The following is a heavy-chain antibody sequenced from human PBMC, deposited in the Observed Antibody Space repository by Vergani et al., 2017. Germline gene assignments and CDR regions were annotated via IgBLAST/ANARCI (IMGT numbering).Heavy chain of an antibody. Sequence: VQLVESGGGVVQPGRSLRLSCAASGFTFSSYSMNWVRQAPGKGLEWVSSISSSSSYIYYADSVKGRFTISRDNAKNSLYLQMNSLRAEDTAVYYCASSFALGTGLYYYYYGMDVWGQGTTVTVSS. D-gene: IGHD2-21*01. V-gene: IGHV3-21*01. J-gene: IGHJ6*02. CDR3: ASSFALGTGLYYYYYGMDV. CDR2: ISSSSSYI. CDR1: GFTFSSYS.